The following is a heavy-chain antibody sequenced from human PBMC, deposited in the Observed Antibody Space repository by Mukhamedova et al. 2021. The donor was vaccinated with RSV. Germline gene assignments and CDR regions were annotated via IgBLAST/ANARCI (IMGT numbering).Heavy chain of an antibody. D-gene: IGHD3-9*01. V-gene: IGHV3-7*01. CDR3: AKEDWFRFDY. J-gene: IGHJ4*02. CDR1: FSWYW. Sequence: FSWYWMSWVRQAPGKGPEWLANINKDGSTKYHPDSVKGRFTISRDNAKSSLYLQMNSLTVEDTAVYYCAKEDWFRFDYWGQGILV. CDR2: INKDGSTK.